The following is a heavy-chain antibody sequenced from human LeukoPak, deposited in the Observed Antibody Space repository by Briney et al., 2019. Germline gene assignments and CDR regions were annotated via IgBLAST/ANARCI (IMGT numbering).Heavy chain of an antibody. CDR2: ISDNGGNT. Sequence: GGSLRLSCSASGFTFSNYAIHWVRQAPGKGLEYVSTISDNGGNTNYADSVKGRFTISRDNSKNTLYLQMSSLRPDDTAVYYCVKAAGSWYGYFHYWGQGTLVTVSS. CDR3: VKAAGSWYGYFHY. D-gene: IGHD6-13*01. V-gene: IGHV3-64D*06. CDR1: GFTFSNYA. J-gene: IGHJ4*02.